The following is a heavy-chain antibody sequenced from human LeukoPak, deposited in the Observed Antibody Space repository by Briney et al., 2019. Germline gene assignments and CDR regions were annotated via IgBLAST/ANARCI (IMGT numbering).Heavy chain of an antibody. Sequence: ASVKVSCKASGYTFTGYYMHWVRQAPGQGLEWMGWINPNSGGTNSQKFQGRVTMTRATSISTAYMELSSLRSEDTAVYYCARDANSDFWSGHYLGPRFFDYWGQGTLVTVSS. J-gene: IGHJ4*02. CDR2: INPNSGGT. CDR3: ARDANSDFWSGHYLGPRFFDY. V-gene: IGHV1-2*02. D-gene: IGHD3-3*01. CDR1: GYTFTGYY.